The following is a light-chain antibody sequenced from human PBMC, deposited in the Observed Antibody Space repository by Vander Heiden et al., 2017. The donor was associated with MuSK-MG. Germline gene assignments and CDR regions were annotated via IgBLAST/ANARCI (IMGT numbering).Light chain of an antibody. CDR3: QTWDSSTAGV. J-gene: IGLJ2*01. V-gene: IGLV3-1*01. CDR2: QDN. Sequence: SYELTQPPSAAVSPGQTASITCSGAKLGDKYVCWYQQKPGQSPLLVIYQDNMRPSVIPQLFSGSNSGNSATLTICGPQAMDEAEYYCQTWDSSTAGVFGGGTKLTVL. CDR1: KLGDKY.